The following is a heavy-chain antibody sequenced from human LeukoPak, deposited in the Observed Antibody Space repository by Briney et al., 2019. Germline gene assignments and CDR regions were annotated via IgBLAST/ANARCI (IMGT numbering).Heavy chain of an antibody. V-gene: IGHV3-30*18. CDR3: AKRPSDYGDYVSYFDY. CDR1: GFSFISYG. J-gene: IGHJ4*02. D-gene: IGHD4-17*01. CDR2: ISDDGRSE. Sequence: GGSLRLSCAASGFSFISYGMHWVRQVPGKGLEWEGVISDDGRSEDYADSVKGRFTISRDNSKDTLYLQMNSLRAEDTAVYYCAKRPSDYGDYVSYFDYWGRGTLVTVSS.